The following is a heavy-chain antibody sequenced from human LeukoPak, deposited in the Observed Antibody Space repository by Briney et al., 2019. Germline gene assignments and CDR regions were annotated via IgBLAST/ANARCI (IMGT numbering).Heavy chain of an antibody. J-gene: IGHJ5*02. CDR2: IYYSGST. D-gene: IGHD2-15*01. CDR1: GGSISSSSYY. Sequence: PSETLSLTCTVSGGSISSSSYYWGWIRQPPGKGLEWIGRIYYSGSTYYNPSLKSRVTISVATSKIQFSLKLSSVPAAGTAVYYCARVVVAATPSWFGPWGQGTLVTVSS. CDR3: ARVVVAATPSWFGP. V-gene: IGHV4-39*01.